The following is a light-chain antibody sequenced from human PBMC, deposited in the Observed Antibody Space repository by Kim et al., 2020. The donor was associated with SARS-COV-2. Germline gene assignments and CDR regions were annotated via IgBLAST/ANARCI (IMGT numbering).Light chain of an antibody. CDR3: VLYMGSGIWV. CDR1: SGSVSTSYY. V-gene: IGLV8-61*01. Sequence: QTVVTQEPSFSVSPGWTVTLTCGLRSGSVSTSYYPGWYQQTPGQAPRTLIYGTNTRSSGVPDRFSGSILGNKAALTITGAQADDESYYYCVLYMGSGIWVFGGGTQLTVL. J-gene: IGLJ3*02. CDR2: GTN.